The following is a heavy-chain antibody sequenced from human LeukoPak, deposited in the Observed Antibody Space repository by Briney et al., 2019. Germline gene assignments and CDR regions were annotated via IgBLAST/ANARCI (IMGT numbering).Heavy chain of an antibody. V-gene: IGHV4-39*01. CDR2: IYYSGST. D-gene: IGHD1-26*01. CDR1: SGSISSYY. CDR3: AVGVGATQFDP. J-gene: IGHJ5*02. Sequence: PSETLSLTCTVSSGSISSYYWGWIRQPPGKGLEWIGSIYYSGSTYYNPSLKSRVTISVDTSKNQFSLKLSSVTAADTAVYYCAVGVGATQFDPWGQGALVTVSS.